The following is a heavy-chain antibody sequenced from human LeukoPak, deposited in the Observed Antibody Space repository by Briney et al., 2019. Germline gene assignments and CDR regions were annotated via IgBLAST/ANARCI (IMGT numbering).Heavy chain of an antibody. CDR1: GGSISSYY. V-gene: IGHV4-34*01. Sequence: SETLSLTCTVSGGSISSYYWSWIRQPPGKGLEWIGEINHSGSTNYNPSLKSRVTISVDTSKNQFSLKLSSVTAADTAVYYCASRRIVVVPAATYYYYYYGMDVWGQGTTVTVSS. J-gene: IGHJ6*02. CDR3: ASRRIVVVPAATYYYYYYGMDV. CDR2: INHSGST. D-gene: IGHD2-2*01.